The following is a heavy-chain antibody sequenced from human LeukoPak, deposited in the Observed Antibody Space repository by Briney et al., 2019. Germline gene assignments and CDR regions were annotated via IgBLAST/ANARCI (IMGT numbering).Heavy chain of an antibody. CDR1: GGSISSHY. CDR2: IYYSGST. CDR3: ARTYSSSWYWFDP. V-gene: IGHV4-59*11. D-gene: IGHD6-13*01. J-gene: IGHJ5*02. Sequence: PSETLSLTCTVSGGSISSHYWSWIRQPPGKGLEWIGYIYYSGSTNYNPSLKSRVTISVDTSKNQFSLKLCSVTAADTAVYYCARTYSSSWYWFDPWGQGTLVTVSS.